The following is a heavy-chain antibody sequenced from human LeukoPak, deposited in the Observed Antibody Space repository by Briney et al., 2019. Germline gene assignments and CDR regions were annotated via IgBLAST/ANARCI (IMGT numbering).Heavy chain of an antibody. J-gene: IGHJ4*02. CDR3: ARGSEDSSGYSFDY. CDR1: GGSISSYI. CDR2: MYYSGST. V-gene: IGHV4-59*01. D-gene: IGHD3-22*01. Sequence: PSETLSLTCTVSGGSISSYIWSWIRQPPGKGLEWIGYMYYSGSTNYNPSLRSRVTILVDTSKNQFSLKLSSVTAADTAVYYCARGSEDSSGYSFDYWGQGTLVTVSS.